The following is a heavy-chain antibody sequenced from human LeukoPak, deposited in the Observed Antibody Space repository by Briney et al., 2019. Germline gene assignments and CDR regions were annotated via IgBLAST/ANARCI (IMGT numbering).Heavy chain of an antibody. D-gene: IGHD5-24*01. V-gene: IGHV1-46*01. Sequence: ASVKVSCKASGYSFTSHYMHWVRQAPGQGLEWMGLINPRGTSTIYAEKFQGRIIMTRDMSTTTDYMELSSLRSEDTAVYYCARESAGDGYNYFLEAFDIWGQGTMVTVSS. CDR1: GYSFTSHY. CDR3: ARESAGDGYNYFLEAFDI. CDR2: INPRGTST. J-gene: IGHJ3*02.